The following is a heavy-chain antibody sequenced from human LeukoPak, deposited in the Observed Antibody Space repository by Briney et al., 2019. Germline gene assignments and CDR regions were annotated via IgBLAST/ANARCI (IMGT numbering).Heavy chain of an antibody. Sequence: GRSLRLSCAASGFTFSSYAMHWVRQAPGKGLEWVAVISYDGSNKYYADSVKCRFTISRDNSKNTLYLQMNSLRAEDTAVYYCARADGGADIVVVPAATVPYYYYGMDVWGKGTTVTVSS. CDR3: ARADGGADIVVVPAATVPYYYYGMDV. CDR2: ISYDGSNK. V-gene: IGHV3-30*04. D-gene: IGHD2-2*01. CDR1: GFTFSSYA. J-gene: IGHJ6*04.